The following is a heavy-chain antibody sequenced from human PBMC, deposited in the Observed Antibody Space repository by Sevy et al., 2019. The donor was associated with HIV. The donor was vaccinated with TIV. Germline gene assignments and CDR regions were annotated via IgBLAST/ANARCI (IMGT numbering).Heavy chain of an antibody. CDR2: IYSGGST. Sequence: GGSLRLSCAASGFTVSSNYMSWVRQAPGKGLEWVSVIYSGGSTYYADSVKGRFTISRDNSKNTLYLQMNSLRAEDTAVYHCARAHDSSGYYFDYWGQGTLVTVSS. CDR3: ARAHDSSGYYFDY. D-gene: IGHD3-22*01. CDR1: GFTVSSNY. J-gene: IGHJ4*02. V-gene: IGHV3-53*01.